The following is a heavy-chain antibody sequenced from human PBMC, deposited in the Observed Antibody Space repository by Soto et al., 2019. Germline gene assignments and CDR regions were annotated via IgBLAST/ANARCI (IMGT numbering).Heavy chain of an antibody. D-gene: IGHD3-16*01. CDR2: ISSSSSYI. CDR3: ARGGSSSDAEYFQH. J-gene: IGHJ1*01. CDR1: GFTFSSYS. Sequence: GGSLRLSCAASGFTFSSYSMNWVRQAPGKGLEWVSSISSSSSYIYYADSVKGRFTISRDNAKNSLYLQMNSLRAEDTAVYYCARGGSSSDAEYFQHWGQGTLVTVSS. V-gene: IGHV3-21*01.